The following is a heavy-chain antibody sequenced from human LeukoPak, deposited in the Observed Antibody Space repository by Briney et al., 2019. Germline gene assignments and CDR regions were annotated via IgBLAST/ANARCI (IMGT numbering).Heavy chain of an antibody. D-gene: IGHD3-10*01. CDR1: GYTFTSYG. CDR2: FSAYNGNT. J-gene: IGHJ3*02. Sequence: GASVKVSCKASGYTFTSYGISWVRQAPGQGLEWMGWFSAYNGNTNYAQKLQGRVTMTTDTSTSTAYMELRSLRSDDTAVYYCARGQLLWFGEFYDAFDIWGQGTMVTVSS. CDR3: ARGQLLWFGEFYDAFDI. V-gene: IGHV1-18*01.